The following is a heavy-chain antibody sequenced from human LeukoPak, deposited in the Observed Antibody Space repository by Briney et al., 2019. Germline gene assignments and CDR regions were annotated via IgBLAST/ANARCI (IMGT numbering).Heavy chain of an antibody. J-gene: IGHJ4*02. V-gene: IGHV3-23*01. CDR3: AKPYSSGSGSYDY. CDR2: ITGSSTTI. D-gene: IGHD3-10*01. Sequence: GGSLRLSCAASGFTFSIYDMSWVRQAPGKGLEWVSVITGSSTTIVYADSVKGRFTISRDNSKNTLYLQMNSLRAEDTAVYYCAKPYSSGSGSYDYWGQGTLVTVSS. CDR1: GFTFSIYD.